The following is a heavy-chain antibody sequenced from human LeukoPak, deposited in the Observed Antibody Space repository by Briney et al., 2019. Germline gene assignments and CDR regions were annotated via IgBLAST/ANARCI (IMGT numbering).Heavy chain of an antibody. V-gene: IGHV3-23*01. Sequence: SGGSLRLSCAASGFTFSSYAMSWVRQAPGKGLEWVSGISGSGDTTYYADSVKGRLTISRDNSKNTLYLQMSNLGAEDTAVYFCAKDRYNSVWYWDYWGQGTLVTVSS. J-gene: IGHJ4*02. CDR2: ISGSGDTT. D-gene: IGHD6-19*01. CDR3: AKDRYNSVWYWDY. CDR1: GFTFSSYA.